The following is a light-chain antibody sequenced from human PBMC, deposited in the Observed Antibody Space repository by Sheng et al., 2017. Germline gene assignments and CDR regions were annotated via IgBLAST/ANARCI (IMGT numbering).Light chain of an antibody. CDR1: SSDVGTYNY. J-gene: IGLJ2*01. V-gene: IGLV2-11*01. CDR3: CSYAGKSTVV. Sequence: QSALTQPRSVSGSPGQSVTISCTGTSSDVGTYNYVSWYQQHPAKAPEIIIYDVRERPSGVPDRFSGSSSGNTASLTISGLQAEDEADYYCCSYAGKSTVVFGGGTKLTVL. CDR2: DVR.